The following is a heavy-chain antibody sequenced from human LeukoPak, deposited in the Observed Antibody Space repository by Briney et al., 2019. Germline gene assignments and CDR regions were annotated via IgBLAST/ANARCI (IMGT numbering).Heavy chain of an antibody. CDR1: GGSFSSYY. CDR3: GVLRDY. J-gene: IGHJ4*02. CDR2: INHSGST. V-gene: IGHV4-34*01. Sequence: SETLSLTCAVYGGSFSSYYWSWIRQPPGKGLEWIGEINHSGSTNYNPSLKSRVTISVDTSKNQFSLKLSSVTAADTAVYYCGVLRDYWGQGTLVTVSS.